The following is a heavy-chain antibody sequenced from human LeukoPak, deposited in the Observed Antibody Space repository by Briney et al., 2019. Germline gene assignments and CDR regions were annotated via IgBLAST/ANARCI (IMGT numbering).Heavy chain of an antibody. CDR2: IIPIFGTA. V-gene: IGHV1-69*05. CDR3: ARTGFWIDQNWFDP. CDR1: GGTFSSYA. J-gene: IGHJ5*02. D-gene: IGHD2-2*03. Sequence: SVKVSCKASGGTFSSYAISWVRQAPGQGLEWMGGIIPIFGTANYAQKFQGRVTITTDESTSAAHMELSSLRSEDTAVYYCARTGFWIDQNWFDPWGQGTLVTVSS.